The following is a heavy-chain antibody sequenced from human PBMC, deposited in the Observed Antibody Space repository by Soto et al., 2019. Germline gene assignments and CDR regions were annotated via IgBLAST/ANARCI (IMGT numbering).Heavy chain of an antibody. CDR1: GGSISSYY. V-gene: IGHV4-59*01. D-gene: IGHD6-19*01. CDR3: ARSRYTSGWWTPPFDY. J-gene: IGHJ4*02. CDR2: IYYSGST. Sequence: SETLSLTCAVSGGSISSYYWSWIRQPPWKGLEWIGYIYYSGSTNYNPSPKSRVTISVDTSKNQFSLKLTPVTAADTAVYYCARSRYTSGWWTPPFDYWGPGTLVTVSS.